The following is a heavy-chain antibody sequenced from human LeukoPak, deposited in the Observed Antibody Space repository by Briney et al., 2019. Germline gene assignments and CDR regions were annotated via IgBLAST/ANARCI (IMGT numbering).Heavy chain of an antibody. CDR1: GYTFTSYD. V-gene: IGHV1-8*03. Sequence: ASVRVSCKASGYTFTSYDINWVRQATGQGLEWMGWMNPNSGNTGYAQKFQGRVTITRNTPISTAYMELSSLRSEDTAVYYCARRTQELDHDAFDIWGQGTMVTVSS. D-gene: IGHD1-1*01. CDR2: MNPNSGNT. J-gene: IGHJ3*02. CDR3: ARRTQELDHDAFDI.